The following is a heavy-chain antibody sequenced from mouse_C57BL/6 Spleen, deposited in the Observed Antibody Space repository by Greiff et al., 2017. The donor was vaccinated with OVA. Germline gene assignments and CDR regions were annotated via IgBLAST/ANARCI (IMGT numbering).Heavy chain of an antibody. V-gene: IGHV1-52*01. CDR2: IDPSDSET. CDR3: ARDWDYAMDY. CDR1: GYTFTSYW. Sequence: QVHVKQPGAELVRPGSSVKLSCKASGYTFTSYWMHWVKQRPIQGLEWIGNIDPSDSETHYNQKFKDKATLTVDKSSSTAYMQLSSLTSEDSAVYYCARDWDYAMDYWGQGTSVTVSS. D-gene: IGHD4-1*01. J-gene: IGHJ4*01.